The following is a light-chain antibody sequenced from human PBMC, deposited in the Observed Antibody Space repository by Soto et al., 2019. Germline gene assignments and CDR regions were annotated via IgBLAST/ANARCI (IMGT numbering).Light chain of an antibody. CDR1: QSVGYF. CDR2: DAS. J-gene: IGKJ4*01. Sequence: EIVLTQSPATLSLSPGERATLSCRASQSVGYFLAWYQQKPGQAPRLLIYDASNRATGVPARFTGSGSGTDFTLTISSLEPEDFAVYYCQQRSHWPPSLSFGGGTRVEI. CDR3: QQRSHWPPSLS. V-gene: IGKV3-11*01.